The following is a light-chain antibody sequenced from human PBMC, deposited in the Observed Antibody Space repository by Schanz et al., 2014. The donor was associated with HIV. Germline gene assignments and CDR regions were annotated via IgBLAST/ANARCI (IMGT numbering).Light chain of an antibody. Sequence: QSALTQPASVSGSPGQSITVSCTGSNNDIGSYTYVSWYQQYPGKAPKLVVYGVFDRPSGVSNRFSGSKSGNTASLTISGLQAEDEADYYCCSYAGSSTSVVFGGGTKLTVL. CDR3: CSYAGSSTSVV. V-gene: IGLV2-14*03. J-gene: IGLJ2*01. CDR1: NNDIGSYTY. CDR2: GVF.